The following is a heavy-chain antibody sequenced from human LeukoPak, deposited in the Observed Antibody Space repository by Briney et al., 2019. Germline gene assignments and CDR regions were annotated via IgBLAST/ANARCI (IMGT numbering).Heavy chain of an antibody. Sequence: GGSLRLSCAPSGFTFNDYAMHWVRQAPGKGPEWVAVISYDGSNKYYADSVKGRFTISRDNSKNTLYLQMNSLRAEDTAVYYCARPYYYDSSGYPSYYYYGMDVWGQGTTVTVSS. CDR3: ARPYYYDSSGYPSYYYYGMDV. J-gene: IGHJ6*02. D-gene: IGHD3-22*01. CDR2: ISYDGSNK. CDR1: GFTFNDYA. V-gene: IGHV3-30-3*01.